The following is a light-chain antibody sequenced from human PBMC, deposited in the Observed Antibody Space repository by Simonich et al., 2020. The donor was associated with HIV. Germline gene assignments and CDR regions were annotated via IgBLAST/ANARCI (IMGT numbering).Light chain of an antibody. Sequence: ELVLTQSPGTLSLSPGERATPSCRASQSVSSSHLAWSQQKPGQAPRLIIFGASTSAAGIPDRFSGSGSGTDFTLTISRLEPEDFAVYYCQQYGSSPPMYTFGQGTKLEIK. CDR3: QQYGSSPPMYT. CDR1: QSVSSSH. CDR2: GAS. J-gene: IGKJ2*01. V-gene: IGKV3-20*01.